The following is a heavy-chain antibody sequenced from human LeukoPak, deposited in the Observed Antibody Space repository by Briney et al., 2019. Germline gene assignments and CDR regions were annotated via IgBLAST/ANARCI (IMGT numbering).Heavy chain of an antibody. CDR2: LNPNTLVT. CDR3: AWKDGGRDGMDV. D-gene: IGHD4-23*01. V-gene: IGHV1-2*02. CDR1: GYTFTDYY. Sequence: ASVKVSCRASGYTFTDYYMHWVRQAPGQGLEWMGWLNPNTLVTNYAQHFQGRVSMTWDTSISTGYMDLHSLTSDDTAVYYYAWKDGGRDGMDVWGQGTTVTVSS. J-gene: IGHJ6*02.